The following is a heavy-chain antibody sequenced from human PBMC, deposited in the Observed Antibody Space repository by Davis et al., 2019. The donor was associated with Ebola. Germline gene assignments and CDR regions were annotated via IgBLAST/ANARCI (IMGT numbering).Heavy chain of an antibody. CDR2: ISGRGGST. D-gene: IGHD2-2*01. V-gene: IGHV3-23*01. CDR3: AKGGGYRSSTSCLIDS. CDR1: GFTFNNYA. Sequence: GESLKISCAASGFTFNNYAMTWVRQAPGKGLEWVSTISGRGGSTYHVDSLKGRFTISRDNSKNTLYLQMNSLRAEDTGVYYCAKGGGYRSSTSCLIDSWGQGTLVTVSS. J-gene: IGHJ4*02.